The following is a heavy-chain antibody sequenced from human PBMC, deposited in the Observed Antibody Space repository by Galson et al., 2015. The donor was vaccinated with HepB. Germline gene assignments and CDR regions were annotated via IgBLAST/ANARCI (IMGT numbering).Heavy chain of an antibody. CDR1: GYSFTDYW. V-gene: IGHV5-51*01. D-gene: IGHD3-22*01. CDR2: IYPADSDT. J-gene: IGHJ6*02. Sequence: QSGAEVKKPGESLKISCKGSGYSFTDYWIGWVRQVPGKRLEWMGLIYPADSDTRYSPSFQGQVTISADKSITTAYLQWSSLKASDTAMYYCARQKSFDSSGCCGMDVWGQGTTVTVSS. CDR3: ARQKSFDSSGCCGMDV.